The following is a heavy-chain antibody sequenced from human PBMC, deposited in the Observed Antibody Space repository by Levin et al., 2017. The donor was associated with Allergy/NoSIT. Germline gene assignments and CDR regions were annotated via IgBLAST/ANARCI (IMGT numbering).Heavy chain of an antibody. Sequence: ASVKVSCKASGYTFTSYDINWVRQATGQGLEWMGWMNPNSGNTGYAQKFQGRVTMTRNTSISTAYMELSSLRSEDTAVYYCARVLSIAAAGGYWYFDLWGRGTLVTVSS. CDR1: GYTFTSYD. CDR3: ARVLSIAAAGGYWYFDL. J-gene: IGHJ2*01. V-gene: IGHV1-8*01. CDR2: MNPNSGNT. D-gene: IGHD6-13*01.